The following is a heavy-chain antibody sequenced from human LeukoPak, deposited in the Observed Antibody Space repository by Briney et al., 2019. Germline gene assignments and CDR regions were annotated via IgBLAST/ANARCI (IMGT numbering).Heavy chain of an antibody. D-gene: IGHD3-10*01. CDR2: IYQSGST. J-gene: IGHJ5*02. Sequence: SETLSLTCTVSGGSISNYYWSWIRQPPGKGLEWIGYIYQSGSTDYNPSLKSRVTISVDRSKNQFSLKLSSVTAADTAVYYCARTNYYGSGGGNWFDPWGQRTLVTVSS. CDR1: GGSISNYY. CDR3: ARTNYYGSGGGNWFDP. V-gene: IGHV4-59*12.